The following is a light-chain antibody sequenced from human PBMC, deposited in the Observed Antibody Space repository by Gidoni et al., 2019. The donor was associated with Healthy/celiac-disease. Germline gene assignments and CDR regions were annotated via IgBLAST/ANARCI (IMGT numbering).Light chain of an antibody. CDR1: NMGSKS. J-gene: IGLJ2*01. CDR2: YDS. CDR3: QVWDSSSDHVV. Sequence: SYVLTQPPSVSVAPGKTARSTCGGNNMGSKSVHWNQQKPGQAPVLVIYYDSDRPSGIPERFSGSNSGNTATLTISRVEAGDEADYYCQVWDSSSDHVVFGGGTKLTVL. V-gene: IGLV3-21*04.